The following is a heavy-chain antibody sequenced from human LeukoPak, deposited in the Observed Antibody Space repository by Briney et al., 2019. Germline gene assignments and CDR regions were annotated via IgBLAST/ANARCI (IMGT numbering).Heavy chain of an antibody. V-gene: IGHV3-23*01. CDR2: ISGSGGGT. J-gene: IGHJ4*02. CDR1: GITLSNYG. D-gene: IGHD3-22*01. Sequence: HSGGSLRLSCVVSGITLSNYGMSWVRQAPGKGREWVAGISGSGGGTQYADSVKGRFTISRDNRKNTVYLQMNSLRAEDTAMYFCAKRGVVIRVILVGFHKEAYYFDSWGQGALVTVSS. CDR3: AKRGVVIRVILVGFHKEAYYFDS.